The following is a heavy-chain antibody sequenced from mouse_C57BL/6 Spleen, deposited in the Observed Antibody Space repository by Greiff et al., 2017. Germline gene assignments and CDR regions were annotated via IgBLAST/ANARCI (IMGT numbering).Heavy chain of an antibody. D-gene: IGHD2-4*01. CDR1: GYSITSGYY. V-gene: IGHV3-6*01. Sequence: EVKLQESGPGLVKPSQSLSLTCSVTGYSITSGYYWNWIRQFPGNKLEWMGYISYDGSNNYNPSLKNRISITRDTSKNQFFLKLNSVPTEDTATYYCAREGIYYDYDDYAMDYWGQGTSVTVSS. J-gene: IGHJ4*01. CDR3: AREGIYYDYDDYAMDY. CDR2: ISYDGSN.